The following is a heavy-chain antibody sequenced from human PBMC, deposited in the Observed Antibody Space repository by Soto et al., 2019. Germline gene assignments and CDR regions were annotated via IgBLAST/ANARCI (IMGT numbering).Heavy chain of an antibody. D-gene: IGHD6-13*01. Sequence: QVQLVQSGAEVKKPGASVKGSCKASGYTFTSYDINWVRQATGQGLEWMGWMNPNSGNTGYAQKFQGRVTMTRNTCISTAYMELSSLRSAATAVYYCAREVAAAGLLSAYYYYYYMQVWGKGTTVTVSS. CDR3: AREVAAAGLLSAYYYYYYMQV. J-gene: IGHJ6*03. V-gene: IGHV1-8*01. CDR1: GYTFTSYD. CDR2: MNPNSGNT.